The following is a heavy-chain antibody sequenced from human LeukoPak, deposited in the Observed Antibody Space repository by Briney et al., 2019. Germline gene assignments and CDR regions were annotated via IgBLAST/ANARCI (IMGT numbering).Heavy chain of an antibody. D-gene: IGHD3-3*01. V-gene: IGHV1-69*05. Sequence: SVKVSCKASGGTFTSYAISWVRQAHGQGHERMGGSIPYYGTANYAQKFHGRVTITTEESTNTPYMQLRSPRSAAPAVVYCATEGDFWSDWASWGQGTLVTVSS. CDR3: ATEGDFWSDWAS. CDR1: GGTFTSYA. J-gene: IGHJ5*02. CDR2: SIPYYGTA.